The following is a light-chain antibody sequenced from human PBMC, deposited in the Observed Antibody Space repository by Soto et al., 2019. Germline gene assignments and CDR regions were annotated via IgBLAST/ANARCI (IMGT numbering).Light chain of an antibody. CDR1: QSISFY. CDR3: QQLDSYPRT. V-gene: IGKV1-9*01. Sequence: DIQMTQSPSTMSASVGDRVTITCRASQSISFYLAWYQLKPGKAPKLLISTASSLQSGVPSRFSGSGSGTEFTLTISSLQPEDFATYYCQQLDSYPRTFGQGTKVEIK. J-gene: IGKJ1*01. CDR2: TAS.